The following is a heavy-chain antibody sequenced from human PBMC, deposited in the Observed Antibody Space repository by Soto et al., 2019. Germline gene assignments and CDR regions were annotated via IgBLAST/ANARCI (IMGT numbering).Heavy chain of an antibody. CDR3: AKDLCAYSSGSCYFDY. Sequence: GSLRLSCAASGFSFSSYVMSWVRQAPGKGLEWVSTISGSGSSTYYADSVKGRFTISRDNSKNTLYLQMNSLRAEDTAVYYCAKDLCAYSSGSCYFDYWGQGTLVTVSS. V-gene: IGHV3-23*01. CDR2: ISGSGSST. J-gene: IGHJ4*02. CDR1: GFSFSSYV. D-gene: IGHD6-19*01.